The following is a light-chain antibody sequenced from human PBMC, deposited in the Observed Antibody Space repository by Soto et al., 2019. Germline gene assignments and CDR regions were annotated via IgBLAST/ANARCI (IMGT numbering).Light chain of an antibody. CDR3: QQRCTWAT. V-gene: IGKV3-11*01. CDR1: QSVSRN. Sequence: ETVVTRSPATLCLYTGERATXSCRASQSVSRNLAVYQQKPGQDPRILSYDAENRATGSQATFNGSGSVTDFTLTISNLKTEDFAVYYCQQRCTWATFGPRTK. J-gene: IGKJ3*01. CDR2: DAE.